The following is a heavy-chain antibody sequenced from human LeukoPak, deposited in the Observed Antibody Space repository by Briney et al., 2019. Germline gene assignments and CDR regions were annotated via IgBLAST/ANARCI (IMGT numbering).Heavy chain of an antibody. CDR3: ARHYYDSPFNY. D-gene: IGHD3-22*01. V-gene: IGHV2-70*17. CDR2: IDWDDDK. Sequence: SGPTLVNPTQTPTLTCTFSGFSLSTGGMCVNWIRQPPGKALEWLARIDWDDDKFFSTSLKTRLAISKDTSKNQVVLTMTNMDPVDTATYFCARHYYDSPFNYWGQGIQVTVSS. J-gene: IGHJ4*02. CDR1: GFSLSTGGMC.